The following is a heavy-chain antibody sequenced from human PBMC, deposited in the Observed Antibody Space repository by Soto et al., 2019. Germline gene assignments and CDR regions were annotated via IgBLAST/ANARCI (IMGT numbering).Heavy chain of an antibody. V-gene: IGHV3-30-3*01. CDR3: ARARLDTPALDY. CDR1: GFTFSSYV. D-gene: IGHD2-2*01. CDR2: ISYDGSNK. J-gene: IGHJ4*02. Sequence: QVQLVESGGGVVQPGRSLRLSCAASGFTFSSYVMHWVRQAPGKGLEWVAVISYDGSNKYYADSVKGRFTISRDNSKNTLYLQMNSLRAEDTAVYYCARARLDTPALDYWGQGTLVTVSS.